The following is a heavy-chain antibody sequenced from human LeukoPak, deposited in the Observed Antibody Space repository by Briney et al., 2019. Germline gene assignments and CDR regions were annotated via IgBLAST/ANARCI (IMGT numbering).Heavy chain of an antibody. CDR1: GFTFDDYA. CDR3: AKASGYSFGHFDY. V-gene: IGHV3-9*01. J-gene: IGHJ4*02. D-gene: IGHD5-18*01. CDR2: IIWNGGRT. Sequence: PGRSLRLSCAASGFTFDDYAMHWVRQAPGKGLEWVSDIIWNGGRTGYADSVKGRFTISRDNAKNSLYLQMNNPRPEDTALYYCAKASGYSFGHFDYWGQGTLVTVSS.